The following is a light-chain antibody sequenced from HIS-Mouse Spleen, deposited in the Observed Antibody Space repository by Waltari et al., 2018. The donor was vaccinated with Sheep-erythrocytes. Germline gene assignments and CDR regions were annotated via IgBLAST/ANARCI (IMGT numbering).Light chain of an antibody. J-gene: IGLJ3*02. Sequence: QSVLTQPPSVSEAPRQRVTISCSGSSSNIGNNAVNWYQQLPGKAPKLLIYCDGLLPPGVSDRFSGSKSGTSASLAISGLQSEDEADYYCAAWDDSLNGWVFGGGTKLTVL. CDR3: AAWDDSLNGWV. CDR1: SSNIGNNA. V-gene: IGLV1-36*01. CDR2: CDG.